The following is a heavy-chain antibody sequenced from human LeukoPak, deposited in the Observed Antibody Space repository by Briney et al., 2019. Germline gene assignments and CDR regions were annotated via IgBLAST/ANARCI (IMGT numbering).Heavy chain of an antibody. Sequence: ASVKVSCKASGGTFSSYAISWVRQAPGQGLEWMGWINPNNGGTNYAQKFQGRITMTRDTSINTAYMELSRLGSDDTAVYYCSRRGSVPVEYLQYWGQGTLITVSS. D-gene: IGHD6-19*01. CDR1: GGTFSSYA. V-gene: IGHV1-2*02. CDR2: INPNNGGT. J-gene: IGHJ1*01. CDR3: SRRGSVPVEYLQY.